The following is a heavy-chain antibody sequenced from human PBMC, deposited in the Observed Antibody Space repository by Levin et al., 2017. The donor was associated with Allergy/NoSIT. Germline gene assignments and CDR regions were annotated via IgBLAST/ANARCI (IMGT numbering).Heavy chain of an antibody. V-gene: IGHV4-59*01. J-gene: IGHJ6*02. Sequence: SQTLSLTCTVSGGSISSYYWSWIRQPPGKGLEWIGYIYYSGSTNYNPSLKSRVTISVDTSKNQFSLKLSSVTAADTAVYYCARDMGAAAVTGARRYYYYGMDVWGQGTTVTVSS. CDR3: ARDMGAAAVTGARRYYYYGMDV. CDR1: GGSISSYY. D-gene: IGHD6-13*01. CDR2: IYYSGST.